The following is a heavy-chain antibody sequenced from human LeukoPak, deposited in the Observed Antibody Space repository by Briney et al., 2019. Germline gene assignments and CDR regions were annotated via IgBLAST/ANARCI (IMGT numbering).Heavy chain of an antibody. Sequence: SETLSLTCTVSGGSISNSSYYWGWIRQPPGKGLEWIGSMYYSGSTYYNPSLKGRATISVDTSKNQFSLKLSSVTAADTAVYYCARHGRMGTINPSYWGQGTLVTVSS. J-gene: IGHJ4*02. CDR3: ARHGRMGTINPSY. V-gene: IGHV4-39*01. CDR1: GGSISNSSYY. CDR2: MYYSGST. D-gene: IGHD5-24*01.